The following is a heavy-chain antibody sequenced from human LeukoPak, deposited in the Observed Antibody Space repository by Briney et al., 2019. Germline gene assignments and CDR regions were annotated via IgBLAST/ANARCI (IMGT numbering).Heavy chain of an antibody. V-gene: IGHV4-31*03. D-gene: IGHD2-2*02. J-gene: IGHJ5*02. CDR1: GGSISSGGYY. CDR3: ARDIVVVPAAIGSFWLDP. CDR2: IYYSGST. Sequence: SQTLSLTCTVSGGSISSGGYYWSWIRQHPGKGLEWIGYIYYSGSTYYNPSLKSRVTISVDTSKNQFSLKLSSVTAADTAVYYCARDIVVVPAAIGSFWLDPWGQGTLVTVSS.